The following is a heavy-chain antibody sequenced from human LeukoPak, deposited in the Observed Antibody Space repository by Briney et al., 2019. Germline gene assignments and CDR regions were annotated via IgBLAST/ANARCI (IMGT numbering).Heavy chain of an antibody. D-gene: IGHD6-13*01. Sequence: AETLSLTCTVSGGSISSSSYYWGWLRQPPGKGLEWIGSIYYSGDTYYNPSLKSRVTISVDTSKNQFSLKLSSVTAADTAVYYCARGGQQLGSSWFDPWGQGTLVTVSS. J-gene: IGHJ5*02. CDR3: ARGGQQLGSSWFDP. CDR1: GGSISSSSYY. CDR2: IYYSGDT. V-gene: IGHV4-39*07.